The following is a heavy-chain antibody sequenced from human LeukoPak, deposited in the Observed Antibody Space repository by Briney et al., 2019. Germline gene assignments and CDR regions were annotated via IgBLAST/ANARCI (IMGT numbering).Heavy chain of an antibody. Sequence: PSETLSLTCAVYGGSFSGYYWSWIRQPPGKGLEWIGEINHSGSTNYNPSLKSRVTISADTSKNQFSLKLSSVTAADTAVYYCAREHRRSSSWYGYWGQGTLVTVSS. J-gene: IGHJ4*02. CDR1: GGSFSGYY. CDR2: INHSGST. CDR3: AREHRRSSSWYGY. V-gene: IGHV4-34*01. D-gene: IGHD6-13*01.